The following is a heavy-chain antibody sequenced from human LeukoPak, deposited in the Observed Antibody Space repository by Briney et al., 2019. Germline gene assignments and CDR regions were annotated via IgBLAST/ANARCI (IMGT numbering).Heavy chain of an antibody. CDR3: AREMELNIVATFGY. Sequence: QSGGSLRLSCAASGFTFSNYGMHWVRQAPGKGLEWVALIWYDGSNKYYADSVKGRFTISRDNSKNTLYLQMNSLRAEYTAVYYCAREMELNIVATFGYCGQGTLVTVSS. CDR2: IWYDGSNK. V-gene: IGHV3-33*08. J-gene: IGHJ4*02. CDR1: GFTFSNYG. D-gene: IGHD5-12*01.